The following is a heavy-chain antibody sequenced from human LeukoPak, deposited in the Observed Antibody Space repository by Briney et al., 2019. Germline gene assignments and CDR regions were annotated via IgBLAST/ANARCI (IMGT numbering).Heavy chain of an antibody. Sequence: GGSLRLSCGASGFAFSSYAMSWVRQAPGKGLEWVSAISGSGGSTYYADSVKGRFTISRDNSKNTLYLQMNSLRAEDTAVYYCAKGPRAKYYYDSSGYNYPDYWGQGTLVTVSS. J-gene: IGHJ4*02. D-gene: IGHD3-22*01. V-gene: IGHV3-23*01. CDR1: GFAFSSYA. CDR2: ISGSGGST. CDR3: AKGPRAKYYYDSSGYNYPDY.